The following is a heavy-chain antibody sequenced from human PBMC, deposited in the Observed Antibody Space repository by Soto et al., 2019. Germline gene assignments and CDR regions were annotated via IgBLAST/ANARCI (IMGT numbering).Heavy chain of an antibody. CDR1: GYSFSAHG. CDR2: IHTANGNT. V-gene: IGHV1-3*04. J-gene: IGHJ4*02. Sequence: QVQLVQSGAEVKKPGTSVKVSCKASGYSFSAHGLHWVRQAPGQKLEWMGWIHTANGNTIYSHRFQGRVNVTRDLSATTLYMDLSRLRSEDTAVYVCVRDTAIPQYFYFDYWGQGTLVTVSS. D-gene: IGHD2-2*02. CDR3: VRDTAIPQYFYFDY.